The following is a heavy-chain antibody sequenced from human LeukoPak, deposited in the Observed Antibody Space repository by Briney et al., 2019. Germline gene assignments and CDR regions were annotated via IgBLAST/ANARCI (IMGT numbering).Heavy chain of an antibody. CDR2: VGHTGIT. Sequence: TSETLSLTCSVSDDSLTMDDWTWIRQPPGQGLEWIGYVGHTGITNFNPSLNGRVSISRDTTKTLFSLRLRSVTAADTAVYFCARGRVSSSTWYSTYYYYFYMDVWGKGTTVTVSS. J-gene: IGHJ6*03. CDR1: DDSLTMDD. D-gene: IGHD1-1*01. CDR3: ARGRVSSSTWYSTYYYYFYMDV. V-gene: IGHV4-59*01.